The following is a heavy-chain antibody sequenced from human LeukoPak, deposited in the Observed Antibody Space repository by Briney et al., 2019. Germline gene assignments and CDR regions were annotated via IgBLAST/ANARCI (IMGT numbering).Heavy chain of an antibody. J-gene: IGHJ4*02. CDR1: GGSTGSVY. CDR2: VYYSGVT. CDR3: ARLSLHCSGGSCYRGAFDS. V-gene: IGHV4-59*08. D-gene: IGHD2-15*01. Sequence: SETLSLTCSVSGGSTGSVYWSWIRQPPGKGLEWIAYVYYSGVTSYNPSLKSRVAISIDTSKNQFSLNLTSVTAADTAVYYCARLSLHCSGGSCYRGAFDSWGQGTLVTVSS.